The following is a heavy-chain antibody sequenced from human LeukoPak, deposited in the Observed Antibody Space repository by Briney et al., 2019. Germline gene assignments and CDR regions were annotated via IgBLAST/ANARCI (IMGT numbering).Heavy chain of an antibody. J-gene: IGHJ4*02. CDR2: IRYDGSNK. V-gene: IGHV3-30*02. CDR1: GFTFSSYG. D-gene: IGHD6-13*01. CDR3: AKEAAAGWTGNFDY. Sequence: GGSLRLSCAASGFTFSSYGMHWVRQAPGKGLEWVAFIRYDGSNKYYADSVKGRFTISRDNSKNTLYLQMNSLRAEDTAVYYCAKEAAAGWTGNFDYWGQGTLVTVSS.